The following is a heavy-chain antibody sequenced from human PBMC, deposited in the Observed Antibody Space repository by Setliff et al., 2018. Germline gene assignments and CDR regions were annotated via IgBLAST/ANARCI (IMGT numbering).Heavy chain of an antibody. J-gene: IGHJ4*02. D-gene: IGHD3-22*01. Sequence: GGSLRLSCAASGFSFSDYYMMWIRQAPGKGLEWVSYISNDAYTIHYADSMKGRLTISRDNSKNSVFLQMNSLRVEDTAVYYCARVHYETSTYSPTLFDDWGQGTLVTVSS. CDR3: ARVHYETSTYSPTLFDD. CDR2: ISNDAYTI. V-gene: IGHV3-11*01. CDR1: GFSFSDYY.